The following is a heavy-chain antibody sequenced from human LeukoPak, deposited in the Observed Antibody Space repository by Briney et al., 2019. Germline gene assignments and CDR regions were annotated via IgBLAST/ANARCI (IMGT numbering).Heavy chain of an antibody. V-gene: IGHV1-8*01. D-gene: IGHD3-3*01. CDR2: MNPNSGNT. Sequence: ASVKVSCKASGYTFTSYDINWVRQATGQGLEWMGWMNPNSGNTGYAQKFQGRVTMTRNTSISTAYMELSSLRSEDTAVYHCARGRYDFWSGYSSPWGQGTLVAVSS. J-gene: IGHJ5*02. CDR3: ARGRYDFWSGYSSP. CDR1: GYTFTSYD.